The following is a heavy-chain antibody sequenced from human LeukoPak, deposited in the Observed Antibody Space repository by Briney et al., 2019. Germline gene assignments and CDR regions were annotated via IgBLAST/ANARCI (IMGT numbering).Heavy chain of an antibody. J-gene: IGHJ4*02. Sequence: GGSLRLSCAASGFTFSNAWMSWVRQAPGKGLEWVGSIKSKTDGGTTDYAAPVKGRFTISRDDSKNTLYLQMNSLKTEDTAVYYCTTEFIAAAVGIDYWGQGTLVTVSS. CDR2: IKSKTDGGTT. D-gene: IGHD6-13*01. CDR3: TTEFIAAAVGIDY. V-gene: IGHV3-15*01. CDR1: GFTFSNAW.